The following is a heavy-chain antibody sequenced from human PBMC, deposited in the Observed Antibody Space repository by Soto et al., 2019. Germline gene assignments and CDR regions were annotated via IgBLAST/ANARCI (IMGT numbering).Heavy chain of an antibody. CDR1: GFTFSSYA. J-gene: IGHJ5*02. V-gene: IGHV3-23*01. CDR2: ISGSGGST. D-gene: IGHD3-22*01. Sequence: PGGSLRLSCAASGFTFSSYAMSWVRQAPGKGLEWVSAISGSGGSTYYADSVKGRFTISRDNSKNTLYLQMNSLRAEDTAVYYCAKDPNRYYYDSSGPPLTWGQGTLVTVSS. CDR3: AKDPNRYYYDSSGPPLT.